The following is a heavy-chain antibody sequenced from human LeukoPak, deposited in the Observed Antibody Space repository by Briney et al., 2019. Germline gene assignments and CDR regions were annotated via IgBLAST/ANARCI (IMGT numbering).Heavy chain of an antibody. J-gene: IGHJ6*04. CDR2: INHSGST. CDR1: GGSFSGYY. CDR3: ARAEVYCSSTSCSDYYYYYGMDV. Sequence: PSETLSLTCAVYGGSFSGYYWSWIRQPPGKGLEWIGEINHSGSTNYNPSLKSRVTISVDTSKNQFSLKLSSVTAADTAVYYCARAEVYCSSTSCSDYYYYYGMDVWGKGTTVTVSS. V-gene: IGHV4-34*01. D-gene: IGHD2-2*01.